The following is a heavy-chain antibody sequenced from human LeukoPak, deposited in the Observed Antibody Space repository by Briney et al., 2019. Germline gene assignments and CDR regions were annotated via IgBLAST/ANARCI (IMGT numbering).Heavy chain of an antibody. CDR1: GGSISSYY. V-gene: IGHV4-59*01. D-gene: IGHD6-13*01. CDR2: IYYSGST. Sequence: SETLSLTCTVSGGSISSYYWSWIRQPPGKGLEWIGYIYYSGSTNYNPSLKSRVTISVDTSKNQFSLKLSSVTAADTAVYYCARAYSSSWPNYYYYGMHVWGQGTTVTVSS. J-gene: IGHJ6*02. CDR3: ARAYSSSWPNYYYYGMHV.